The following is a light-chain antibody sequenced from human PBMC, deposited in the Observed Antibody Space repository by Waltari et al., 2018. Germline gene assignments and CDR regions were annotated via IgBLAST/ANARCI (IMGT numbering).Light chain of an antibody. CDR1: TGPVTSGHY. V-gene: IGLV7-43*01. CDR3: LLYYGTTQRV. Sequence: QTVVTQEPSLTVAPGGTVTLTCASNTGPVTSGHYPNWFQLKPGQAPTSLIYSTTNRHSWTPARFSGSLLGGKAALTLSYVQPEDEAEYYCLLYYGTTQRVFGTGTNVSVL. CDR2: STT. J-gene: IGLJ1*01.